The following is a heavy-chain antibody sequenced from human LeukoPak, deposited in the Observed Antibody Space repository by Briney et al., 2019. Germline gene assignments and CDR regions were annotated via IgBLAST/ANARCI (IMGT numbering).Heavy chain of an antibody. V-gene: IGHV1-8*01. J-gene: IGHJ5*02. Sequence: ASVKLSCTASGYTFTSYDINWVRQASGQGLEWMGGMNPNSGNTGYAQKFQGRVTMTRNTSISTAYMELSSLRSEDTAVYYCAREKDYDILTGYGSNWFDPWGQGTLVTVSS. D-gene: IGHD3-9*01. CDR3: AREKDYDILTGYGSNWFDP. CDR1: GYTFTSYD. CDR2: MNPNSGNT.